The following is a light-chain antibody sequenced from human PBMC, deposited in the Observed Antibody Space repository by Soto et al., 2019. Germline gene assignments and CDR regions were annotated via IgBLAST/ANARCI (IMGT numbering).Light chain of an antibody. J-gene: IGKJ3*01. Sequence: EIVLTQSPGTLSLSPGERATLSCRASQSVSSSYLAWYQQKTGQAPRLLIYGASSRATGIPDRFSGSESETVLTLTISRLEPGDFAVYHCQQYGTSPFTLGSGTKVDIK. CDR2: GAS. CDR3: QQYGTSPFT. V-gene: IGKV3-20*01. CDR1: QSVSSSY.